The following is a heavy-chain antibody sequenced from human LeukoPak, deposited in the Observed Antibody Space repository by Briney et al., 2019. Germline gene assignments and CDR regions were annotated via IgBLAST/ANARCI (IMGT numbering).Heavy chain of an antibody. J-gene: IGHJ6*03. CDR1: GGSISSSSYY. CDR2: IYYSGST. D-gene: IGHD1-26*01. Sequence: SETLSLTCTVSGGSISSSSYYWGWIRQPPGKGLEWIGSIYYSGSTYYNPSLKSRVTISVDTSKNQFSLKLSSVTAAVTAVYYCARDSFVGASYYYYYMDVWGKGTTVTVSS. CDR3: ARDSFVGASYYYYYMDV. V-gene: IGHV4-39*07.